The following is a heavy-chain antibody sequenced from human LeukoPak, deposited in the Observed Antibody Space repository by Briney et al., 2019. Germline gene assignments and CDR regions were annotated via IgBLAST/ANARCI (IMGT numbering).Heavy chain of an antibody. V-gene: IGHV1-69*13. CDR2: IIPIFGTA. CDR1: GGTFSSYA. D-gene: IGHD3-10*01. J-gene: IGHJ4*02. Sequence: SVKVSCKASGGTFSSYAISWVRQAPGQGLEWMGGIIPIFGTANYAQKFQGRVTITADESTSTAYMELSSLRSEDTAVYYCAGGIYYYGSGSYWYFDYWGQGTLVTVSS. CDR3: AGGIYYYGSGSYWYFDY.